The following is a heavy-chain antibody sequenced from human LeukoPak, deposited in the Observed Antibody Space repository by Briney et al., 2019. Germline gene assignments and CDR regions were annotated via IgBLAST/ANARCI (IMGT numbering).Heavy chain of an antibody. Sequence: GGSLRLSCAASGFTFSSYWMSWVRQAPGKGLEWVANIKQDGSEKYYVDSVKGRFTISRDNAKSSLYLQMNSLRAEDTAVYYCARGLPPVTRVHWGQGTLVTVSS. CDR1: GFTFSSYW. CDR2: IKQDGSEK. CDR3: ARGLPPVTRVH. J-gene: IGHJ4*02. V-gene: IGHV3-7*01. D-gene: IGHD2-2*01.